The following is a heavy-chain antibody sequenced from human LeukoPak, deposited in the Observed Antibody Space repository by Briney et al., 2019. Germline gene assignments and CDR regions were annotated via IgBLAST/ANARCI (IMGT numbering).Heavy chain of an antibody. Sequence: GGSLRLSCAASGFTFSSYSMSWVRQAPGKGLEWVSVIYSGDSTYYADSVKGRFTISRDNSKNTLYLQMNSLRAEDTAVYYCARSLGGNSGFDYWGQGTLVTVSS. CDR2: IYSGDST. CDR1: GFTFSSYS. V-gene: IGHV3-66*01. D-gene: IGHD4-23*01. J-gene: IGHJ4*02. CDR3: ARSLGGNSGFDY.